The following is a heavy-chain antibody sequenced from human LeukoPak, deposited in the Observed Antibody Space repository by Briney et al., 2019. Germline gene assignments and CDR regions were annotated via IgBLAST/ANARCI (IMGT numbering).Heavy chain of an antibody. CDR2: ISSGSSYI. CDR1: GFTFSSYS. Sequence: GGSLRLSCAASGFTFSSYSMNWVRQAPGKGLEWVSSISSGSSYIYYANSVKGRLTISRDNAKNSLYLQMNSLRAEDTAVYYCARDSGTALIFSNFDYWGQGTLVTVSS. D-gene: IGHD3/OR15-3a*01. CDR3: ARDSGTALIFSNFDY. J-gene: IGHJ4*02. V-gene: IGHV3-21*01.